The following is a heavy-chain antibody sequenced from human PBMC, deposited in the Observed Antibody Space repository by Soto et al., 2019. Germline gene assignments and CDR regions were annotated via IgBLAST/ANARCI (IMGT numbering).Heavy chain of an antibody. CDR2: IYYSGST. V-gene: IGHV4-31*11. Sequence: PSETLSLTCAVSGGSISSGGYSWSWIRQPPGKGLEWIGYIYYSGSTYYNPSLKSRVTISVDTSKNQFSLKLSSVTAADTAVYYCATSLRWFDPWGQGTLVTVSS. CDR1: GGSISSGGYS. D-gene: IGHD3-16*01. J-gene: IGHJ5*02. CDR3: ATSLRWFDP.